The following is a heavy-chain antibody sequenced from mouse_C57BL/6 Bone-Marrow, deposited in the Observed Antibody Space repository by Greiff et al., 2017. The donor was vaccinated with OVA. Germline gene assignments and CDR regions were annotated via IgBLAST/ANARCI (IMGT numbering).Heavy chain of an antibody. Sequence: VQLQQSGAELVKPGASVKLSCKASGYTFTEYTIHWVKQRSGQGLEWIGWFYPGSGSIKYNEKFKDKATLTADKSSSTVYMELSRLTSEDSAVYFCARREEGDYYGSDWYFDVWGTGTTVTVSS. V-gene: IGHV1-62-2*01. J-gene: IGHJ1*03. CDR3: ARREEGDYYGSDWYFDV. CDR2: FYPGSGSI. CDR1: GYTFTEYT. D-gene: IGHD1-1*01.